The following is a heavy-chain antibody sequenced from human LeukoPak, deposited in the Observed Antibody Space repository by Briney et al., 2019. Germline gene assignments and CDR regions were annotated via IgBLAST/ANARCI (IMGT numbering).Heavy chain of an antibody. CDR2: IYYSGST. CDR1: GGSISSSSYY. Sequence: PSETLSLTCTVSGGSISSSSYYWGWIRQPPGKGLEWIGSIYYSGSTYYNPSLKSRVTISVDTSKNQFSLKLSSVTAADTAVYYCASPAGSSGYSGYWGQGTLVTVSS. J-gene: IGHJ4*02. V-gene: IGHV4-39*07. CDR3: ASPAGSSGYSGY. D-gene: IGHD3-22*01.